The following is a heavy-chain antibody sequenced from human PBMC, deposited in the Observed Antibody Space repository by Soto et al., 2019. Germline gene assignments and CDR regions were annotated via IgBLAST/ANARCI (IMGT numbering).Heavy chain of an antibody. V-gene: IGHV5-51*01. D-gene: IGHD2-2*02. CDR1: GYNFATYW. J-gene: IGHJ5*02. CDR2: TYPYESRT. Sequence: PGESLKISCKASGYNFATYWIGWVRQISGKGLEWMGITYPYESRTIYSPSFQGQVTISVDKSISTVYLQWSSLKASDTAMYYCARRLYFDTLFDPWGQGTLVTVSS. CDR3: ARRLYFDTLFDP.